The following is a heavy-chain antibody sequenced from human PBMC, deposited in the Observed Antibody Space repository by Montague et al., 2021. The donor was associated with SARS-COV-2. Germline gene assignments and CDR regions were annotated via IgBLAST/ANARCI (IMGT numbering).Heavy chain of an antibody. CDR3: WRSSGP. CDR1: GFTFSAYT. CDR2: IGGTTGYI. J-gene: IGHJ5*02. Sequence: SLRLSCAASGFTFSAYTMNWVRQAPGKGLEWVSSIGGTTGYIYYADSVKGRFTISRDNAKNSLYLQMDSLRAYDTAIYYCWRSSGPWGQGTLVTVSS. D-gene: IGHD3-22*01. V-gene: IGHV3-21*01.